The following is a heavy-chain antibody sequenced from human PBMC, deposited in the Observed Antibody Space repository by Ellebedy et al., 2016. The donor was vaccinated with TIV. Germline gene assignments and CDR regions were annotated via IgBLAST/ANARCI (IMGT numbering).Heavy chain of an antibody. V-gene: IGHV3-48*03. CDR3: ARAAWPYYDMPLSDPPLTLRGNGPVPYYGMDV. CDR2: ISSSGSTI. J-gene: IGHJ6*02. D-gene: IGHD3-9*01. CDR1: GFTFSSYE. Sequence: GRSLRLSCAASGFTFSSYEMNWVRQAPGKGLEWVSYISSSGSTIYYADSVKGRFTISRDNAKNSLYLQMNSLRAEDTAVYYCARAAWPYYDMPLSDPPLTLRGNGPVPYYGMDVWGQGTTVTVSS.